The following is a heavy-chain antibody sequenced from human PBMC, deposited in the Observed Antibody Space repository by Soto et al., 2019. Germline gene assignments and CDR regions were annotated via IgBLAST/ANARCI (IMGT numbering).Heavy chain of an antibody. CDR2: ISGSGGST. CDR3: AKDRERRSGCYDSDY. J-gene: IGHJ4*02. V-gene: IGHV3-23*01. Sequence: EVQLLESGGGLVQRGGSLRLSCAASGFPFSSYAMSWVRQAPGKGLEWVSAISGSGGSTYYADSVKGRFTISRDNSKNTQYLQMNSLRAEDTAVYYCAKDRERRSGCYDSDYWGQGTLVTVSS. D-gene: IGHD1-26*01. CDR1: GFPFSSYA.